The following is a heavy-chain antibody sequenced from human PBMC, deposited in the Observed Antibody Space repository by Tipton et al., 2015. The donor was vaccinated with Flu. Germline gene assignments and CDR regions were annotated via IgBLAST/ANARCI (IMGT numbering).Heavy chain of an antibody. CDR3: ATEGIAAAGRPWEAGSFDY. V-gene: IGHV3-66*02. Sequence: GSLRLSCAASGFTIDQNYMSWVRQAPGKGLEWVSVLYTGGRTYYADSVKGRFTISRDNSKNTLYLQMNSLRGEETAVYYCATEGIAAAGRPWEAGSFDYWGQGTLVTVSS. CDR2: LYTGGRT. CDR1: GFTIDQNY. D-gene: IGHD6-13*01. J-gene: IGHJ4*02.